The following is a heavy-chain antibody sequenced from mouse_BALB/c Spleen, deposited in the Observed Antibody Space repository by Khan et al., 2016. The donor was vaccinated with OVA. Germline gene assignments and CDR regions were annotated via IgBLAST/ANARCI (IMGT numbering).Heavy chain of an antibody. V-gene: IGHV1S81*02. D-gene: IGHD2-1*01. Sequence: QVQLKESGAELVTPGASVRLSCMASGYTFTSYYLYWVKQRPGQGLEWIGDINPSNGGTNFNEKFKSKATLTVAKSSSTAYMQLSSLTSEDSAVYYCTRSGYGTFAYWGQGTLVTVSA. CDR3: TRSGYGTFAY. CDR2: INPSNGGT. J-gene: IGHJ3*01. CDR1: GYTFTSYY.